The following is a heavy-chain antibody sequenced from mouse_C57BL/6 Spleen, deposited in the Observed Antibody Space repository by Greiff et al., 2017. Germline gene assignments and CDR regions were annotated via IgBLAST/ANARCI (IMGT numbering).Heavy chain of an antibody. CDR2: IWTGGGT. V-gene: IGHV2-9-1*01. CDR1: GFSLTSYA. CDR3: ASLITTVGATDWYFDV. J-gene: IGHJ1*03. Sequence: VKLQESGPGLVAPSPSLSITCTVSGFSLTSYAISWVRQPPGKGLEWLGVIWTGGGTNYNSALKARLSISKDNSKRQVFLKMNSLQTDDTARYYCASLITTVGATDWYFDVWGTGTTVTVSS. D-gene: IGHD1-1*01.